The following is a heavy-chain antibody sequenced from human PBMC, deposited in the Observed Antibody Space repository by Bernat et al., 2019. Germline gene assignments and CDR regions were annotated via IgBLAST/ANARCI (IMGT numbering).Heavy chain of an antibody. CDR1: GYNFTTYW. D-gene: IGHD6-19*01. CDR3: ARRGQMAGSVGDAFDI. V-gene: IGHV5-51*01. J-gene: IGHJ3*02. Sequence: EMQLVQSGAEVKKPGESLKISCKGSGYNFTTYWIGWVRQMPGKGLEWMGIIYPGDSDTRYSPSLQGQVTISVDKSISIAYLQWSSLKASDTAIYYCARRGQMAGSVGDAFDIWGQWTMVTVSS. CDR2: IYPGDSDT.